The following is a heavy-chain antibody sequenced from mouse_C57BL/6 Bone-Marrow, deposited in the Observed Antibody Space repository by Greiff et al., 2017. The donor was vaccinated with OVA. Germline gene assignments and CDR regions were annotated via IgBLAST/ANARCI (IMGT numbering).Heavy chain of an antibody. J-gene: IGHJ1*03. V-gene: IGHV1-19*01. CDR3: AHYSNSYWYFDV. D-gene: IGHD2-5*01. Sequence: VQLQQSGPVLVKPGASVKMSCKASGYTFTDYYMNWVKQSHGKSLEWIGVINPYNGGTSYNQKFKGKATLTVDKSSSTAYMELNSLTSEDSAVYYCAHYSNSYWYFDVWGTGTTVTVSS. CDR2: INPYNGGT. CDR1: GYTFTDYY.